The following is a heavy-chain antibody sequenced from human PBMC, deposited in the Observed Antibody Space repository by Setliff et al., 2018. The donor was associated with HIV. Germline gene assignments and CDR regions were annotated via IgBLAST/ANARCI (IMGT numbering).Heavy chain of an antibody. Sequence: ASVKVSCKASGYTFTTHAMHWVRQAPGQRLEWMGWINAVNGNTKYSQEFQGRVTITRDTSASTADLELSSLTSDDTAVYDCARVLAGLNWFDPWGQGTLVTVSS. J-gene: IGHJ5*02. D-gene: IGHD2-15*01. CDR1: GYTFTTHA. CDR2: INAVNGNT. CDR3: ARVLAGLNWFDP. V-gene: IGHV1-3*01.